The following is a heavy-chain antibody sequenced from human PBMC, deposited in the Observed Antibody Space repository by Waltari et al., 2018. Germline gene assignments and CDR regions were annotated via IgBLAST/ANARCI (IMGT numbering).Heavy chain of an antibody. CDR1: GIVFSSVT. Sequence: VQLLESGGESVEPGGSLRLPCAASGIVFSSVTMSWVRQAPGTFLAFVAVMSNDCWNKSNGHSVPGLFTISRDNAKHTLKQQMNGHGTDDTAVYYCAKQGLVRARTRADSDYWGQGTPLTVSS. D-gene: IGHD1-26*01. CDR2: MSNDCWNK. V-gene: IGHV3-30*18. J-gene: IGHJ4*02. CDR3: AKQGLVRARTRADSDY.